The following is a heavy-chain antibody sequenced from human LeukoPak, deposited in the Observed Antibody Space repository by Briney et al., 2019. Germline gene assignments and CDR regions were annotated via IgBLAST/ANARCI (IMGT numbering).Heavy chain of an antibody. CDR1: GGSISSYY. Sequence: PSETLSLTCTVSGGSISSYYWSWIRQPPGKGLEWIGYIYYSGSTNYNPSLKSRVTISVDTSKNQFSLKLSSVTAADTAVYYCAILHGYGSGRPWGQGTLVTVSS. CDR3: AILHGYGSGRP. CDR2: IYYSGST. V-gene: IGHV4-59*08. J-gene: IGHJ5*02. D-gene: IGHD3-10*01.